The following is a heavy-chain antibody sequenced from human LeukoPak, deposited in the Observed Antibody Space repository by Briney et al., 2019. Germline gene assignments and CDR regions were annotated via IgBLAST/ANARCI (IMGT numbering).Heavy chain of an antibody. V-gene: IGHV3-7*03. CDR1: GFTFSSYW. D-gene: IGHD6-13*01. J-gene: IGHJ6*03. CDR3: AKGAADSHYYYYYYMDV. CDR2: IKQDGSEK. Sequence: GGSLRLSCAASGFTFSSYWMSWVRQAPGKGLEWVANIKQDGSEKYYVDSVKGRFTISRDNAKNSLYLQMNSLRAEDMALYYCAKGAADSHYYYYYYMDVWGKGTTVTVSS.